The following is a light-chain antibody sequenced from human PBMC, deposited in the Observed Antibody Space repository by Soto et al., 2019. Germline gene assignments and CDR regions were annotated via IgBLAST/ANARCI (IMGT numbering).Light chain of an antibody. Sequence: EIVLTQSPGTLSLSAGESATLSCRGSQSVSSSYLAWYQQKPGQAPRLLIYGASSRATGIPDTFSGSGSGTDFTLTISRLEPEDFAVYYCQQYGSSPTWTFGQGTKVDIK. CDR2: GAS. V-gene: IGKV3-20*01. CDR3: QQYGSSPTWT. CDR1: QSVSSSY. J-gene: IGKJ1*01.